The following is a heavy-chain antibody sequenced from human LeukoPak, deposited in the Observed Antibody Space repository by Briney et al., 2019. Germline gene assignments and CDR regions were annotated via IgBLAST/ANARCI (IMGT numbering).Heavy chain of an antibody. D-gene: IGHD1-7*01. CDR3: ARGGLTGTTIPYFDY. CDR1: GFTFSSYG. CDR2: IWYDGSNK. Sequence: PGGSLRLSCAASGFTFSSYGMHWARQAPGKGLEWVAVIWYDGSNKYYADSVKGRFTISRDNSKNTLYLQMNSLRAEDTAVYYCARGGLTGTTIPYFDYWGRGTLVSVSS. V-gene: IGHV3-33*01. J-gene: IGHJ4*02.